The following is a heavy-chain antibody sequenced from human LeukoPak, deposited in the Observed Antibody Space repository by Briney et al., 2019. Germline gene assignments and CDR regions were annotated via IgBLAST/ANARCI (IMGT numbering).Heavy chain of an antibody. CDR3: ARGTYSYGYAFDY. D-gene: IGHD5-18*01. J-gene: IGHJ4*02. CDR2: IYPGDSDT. Sequence: GESLKISCKGSGYSLTSYWIGWVRRMPGKGLEWMGIIYPGDSDTRYSPSFQGQVTISADKSISTAYLQWSSLKASDTAMYYCARGTYSYGYAFDYWGQGTLVTVSS. CDR1: GYSLTSYW. V-gene: IGHV5-51*01.